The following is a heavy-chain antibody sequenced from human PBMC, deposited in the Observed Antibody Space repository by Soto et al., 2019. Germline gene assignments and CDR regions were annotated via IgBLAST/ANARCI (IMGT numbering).Heavy chain of an antibody. D-gene: IGHD3-22*01. V-gene: IGHV3-30-3*01. CDR3: AKDHYDSSGYYLSDH. CDR1: GFTFSNYA. J-gene: IGHJ4*02. Sequence: PGGSLRLSCAASGFTFSNYAIHWVRQAPVKGLEWVAVISYDGSNKYYADSVKGRLTISRDNSKKTLYLQMNSLRTEDTAVYYCAKDHYDSSGYYLSDHWGQGTLVTVSS. CDR2: ISYDGSNK.